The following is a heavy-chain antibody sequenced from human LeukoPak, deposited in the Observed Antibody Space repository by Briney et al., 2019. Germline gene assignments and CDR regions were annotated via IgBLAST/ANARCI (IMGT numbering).Heavy chain of an antibody. J-gene: IGHJ6*03. D-gene: IGHD3-10*01. CDR1: GYTFTGYY. V-gene: IGHV1-2*06. Sequence: ASVKVSCKASGYTFTGYYMHWVRQAPGQGLEWMGRINPNSGGTNYAQKFQGRVTMTRDTSISTAYMELSRLRSDDTAVYYYARAMVRGTQTWYYYYMDVWGKGTAVTVSS. CDR2: INPNSGGT. CDR3: ARAMVRGTQTWYYYYMDV.